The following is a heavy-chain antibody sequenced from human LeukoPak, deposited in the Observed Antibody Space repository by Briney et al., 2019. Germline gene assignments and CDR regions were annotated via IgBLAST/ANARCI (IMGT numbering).Heavy chain of an antibody. J-gene: IGHJ3*02. CDR1: GFTFSNAW. CDR2: IKSKTDGGTT. D-gene: IGHD6-13*01. Sequence: AGGSLRLSCAAPGFTFSNAWMSWVRQAPGKGLEWVGRIKSKTDGGTTDYAAPVKGRFTISRDDSKNTLYLQMNSLKTEDTAVYYCTTDYGYSSSQNDAFDIWGQGTMVTVSS. V-gene: IGHV3-15*01. CDR3: TTDYGYSSSQNDAFDI.